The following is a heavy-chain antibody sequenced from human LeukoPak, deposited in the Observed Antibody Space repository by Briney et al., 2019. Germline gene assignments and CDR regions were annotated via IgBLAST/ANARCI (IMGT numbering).Heavy chain of an antibody. CDR3: ARAVMDCSTTSCYNWFDP. Sequence: GGSLRLSCAASGFTFSSYTMHWVRQAPGKGLEWVAVLSYDGSNKYYADSVKGRSTISRDNSKNTLYLQMNSLRAEDTAVYYCARAVMDCSTTSCYNWFDPWGQGALVTVSS. CDR1: GFTFSSYT. CDR2: LSYDGSNK. D-gene: IGHD2-2*01. J-gene: IGHJ5*02. V-gene: IGHV3-30*01.